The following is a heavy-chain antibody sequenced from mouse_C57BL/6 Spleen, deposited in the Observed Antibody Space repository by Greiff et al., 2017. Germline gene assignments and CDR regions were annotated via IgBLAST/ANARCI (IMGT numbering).Heavy chain of an antibody. D-gene: IGHD2-1*01. CDR2: ILPGSGST. J-gene: IGHJ3*01. Sequence: VQLQQSGAELMKPGASVKLSCKATGYTFTGYWIEWVKPRPGHGLEWIGEILPGSGSTNYNEKFKGKATFTADTSSNTAYMKLSSLKTEDSAIYYCARGENYYGNRFAYWGQGTLVTVSA. CDR1: GYTFTGYW. CDR3: ARGENYYGNRFAY. V-gene: IGHV1-9*01.